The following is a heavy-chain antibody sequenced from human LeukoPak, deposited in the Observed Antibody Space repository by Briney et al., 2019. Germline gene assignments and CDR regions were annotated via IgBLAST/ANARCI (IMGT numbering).Heavy chain of an antibody. J-gene: IGHJ4*02. CDR2: IYYSGST. D-gene: IGHD6-13*01. CDR3: ARDPYRSSGLDY. V-gene: IGHV4-59*01. CDR1: GGSISSYY. Sequence: ASETPSLTCTVSGGSISSYYWSWIRQPPGKGLEWIGYIYYSGSTNYNPSLKSRVTISVDTSKNQFSLKLSSVTAADTAVYYCARDPYRSSGLDYWGQGTLVTVSS.